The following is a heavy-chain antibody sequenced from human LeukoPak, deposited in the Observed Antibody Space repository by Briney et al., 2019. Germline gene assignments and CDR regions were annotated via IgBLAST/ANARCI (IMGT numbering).Heavy chain of an antibody. Sequence: GGSLRLSCAVSGFTFSSYWMSWVRQAPGKGLEWVSIIYSGGSTYYADSVKGRFTISRHNSKNTLYLQMNSLRAEDTAVYYCAREVGGSAFDIWGQGTMVTVSS. V-gene: IGHV3-53*04. CDR2: IYSGGST. D-gene: IGHD3-16*01. CDR3: AREVGGSAFDI. CDR1: GFTFSSYW. J-gene: IGHJ3*02.